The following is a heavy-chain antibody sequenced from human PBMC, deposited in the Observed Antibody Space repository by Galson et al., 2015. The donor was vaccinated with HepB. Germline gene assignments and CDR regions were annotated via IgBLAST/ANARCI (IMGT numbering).Heavy chain of an antibody. J-gene: IGHJ4*02. Sequence: SVKVSCKASGFTFTSSAMQWVRQARGQRLEWIGWIVVGSGNTNYAQKFQERVTITRDMSTSTAYMELNSLRSEDTAVYYCAADFVRGFTVVTPGEYWGQGTLVTVSS. CDR2: IVVGSGNT. D-gene: IGHD4-23*01. V-gene: IGHV1-58*02. CDR3: AADFVRGFTVVTPGEY. CDR1: GFTFTSSA.